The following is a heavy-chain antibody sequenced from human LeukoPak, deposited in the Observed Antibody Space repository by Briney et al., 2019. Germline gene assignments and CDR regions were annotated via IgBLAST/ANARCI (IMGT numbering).Heavy chain of an antibody. Sequence: GESLKISCKGSGYSFTSYWIGWVRQMPGKGLEWVGIIYPGDSDTRYSPSFQGQVTISADKSISTAYLQWSSLKASDTAMYYCARQVAYYGSGSPRDDYYYYYMDVWGKGTTVTVSS. CDR1: GYSFTSYW. J-gene: IGHJ6*03. D-gene: IGHD3-10*01. CDR2: IYPGDSDT. V-gene: IGHV5-51*01. CDR3: ARQVAYYGSGSPRDDYYYYYMDV.